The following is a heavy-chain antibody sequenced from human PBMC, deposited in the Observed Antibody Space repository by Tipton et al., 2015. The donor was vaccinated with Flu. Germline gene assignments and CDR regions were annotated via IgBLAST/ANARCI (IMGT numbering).Heavy chain of an antibody. D-gene: IGHD3-10*01. J-gene: IGHJ4*02. CDR1: GYSISSGYS. V-gene: IGHV4-38-2*02. CDR3: ARGSGSGTYMIFYF. CDR2: IYHSGST. Sequence: TLSLTCSVSGYSISSGYSWGWIRQSPGKGLEWIGSIYHSGSTFYNPSLRSRVTMSVDTSKNQFSLKLSSVTAADTAVYYCARGSGSGTYMIFYFWGQGTLVTVSS.